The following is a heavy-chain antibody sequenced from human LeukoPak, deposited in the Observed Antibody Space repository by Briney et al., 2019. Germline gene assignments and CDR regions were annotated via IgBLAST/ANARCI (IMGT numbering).Heavy chain of an antibody. D-gene: IGHD2-2*01. CDR2: IYYSGST. Sequence: PSETLSLTCTVSGGSISSYYWSWIRQPPGKGLEWIGYIYYSGSTNYNPSLKSRVTISVDTSKNQFSLKLSSVTAADTAVYYCARRTDTYCSSTSCYPGAFDIWGQGTMVTVSS. CDR3: ARRTDTYCSSTSCYPGAFDI. J-gene: IGHJ3*02. V-gene: IGHV4-59*01. CDR1: GGSISSYY.